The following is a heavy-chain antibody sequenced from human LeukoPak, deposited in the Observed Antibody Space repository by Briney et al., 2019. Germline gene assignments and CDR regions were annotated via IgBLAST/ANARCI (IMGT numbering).Heavy chain of an antibody. CDR2: ISGSGGST. V-gene: IGHV3-23*01. D-gene: IGHD2-2*01. Sequence: PGGSLRLSCAASGFTLSSYAMSWVPQAPRHGVRWGSAISGSGGSTYYADSVKGRFTISRDNSNNTLYLQMNSLRAEDTAVYYCAKAVVVRTLHTIFDYWGQGTLVTVSS. CDR3: AKAVVVRTLHTIFDY. J-gene: IGHJ4*02. CDR1: GFTLSSYA.